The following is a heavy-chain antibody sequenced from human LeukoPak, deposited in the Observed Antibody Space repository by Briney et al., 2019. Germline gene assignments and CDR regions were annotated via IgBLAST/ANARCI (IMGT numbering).Heavy chain of an antibody. D-gene: IGHD6-6*01. V-gene: IGHV3-30-3*01. CDR1: GFTFSSYA. CDR3: ARGSSSSLLNYYYYYGMDV. Sequence: GGSLRLSCAASGFTFSSYAMRWVRQAPGKGLEWVAVISYDGSNKYYADSVKGRFTISRDNSKNTLYLQMNSLRAEDTAVYYCARGSSSSLLNYYYYYGMDVWGQGTTVTVSS. J-gene: IGHJ6*02. CDR2: ISYDGSNK.